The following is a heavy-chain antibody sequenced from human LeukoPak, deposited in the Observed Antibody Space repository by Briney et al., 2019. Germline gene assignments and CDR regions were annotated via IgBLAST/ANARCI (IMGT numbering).Heavy chain of an antibody. CDR1: GFTISSYA. CDR2: ISYDGSNK. J-gene: IGHJ4*02. D-gene: IGHD6-19*01. V-gene: IGHV3-30*04. CDR3: ASEQWLD. Sequence: GGSLRLSCAASGFTISSYAMHWVRQAPGKGLEWVAVISYDGSNKYYADSVKGRFTISRDNSKSTLYLQMNSLRAEDTAVYYCASEQWLDWGQGTLVTVSS.